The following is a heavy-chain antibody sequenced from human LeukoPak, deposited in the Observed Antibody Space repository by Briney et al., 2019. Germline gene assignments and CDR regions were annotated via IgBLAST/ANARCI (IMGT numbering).Heavy chain of an antibody. V-gene: IGHV1-69*05. CDR1: GGTFSSYA. CDR3: VRSLGGSNWFDP. CDR2: IIPIFGTA. D-gene: IGHD5-12*01. Sequence: SVKVSCKASGGTFSSYAISWVRQAPGQGLEWMGRIIPIFGTANYAQKFQGRVTITTDESTSTAYMALSRLRSEDTAVYYCVRSLGGSNWFDPWGQGTLVTVSS. J-gene: IGHJ5*02.